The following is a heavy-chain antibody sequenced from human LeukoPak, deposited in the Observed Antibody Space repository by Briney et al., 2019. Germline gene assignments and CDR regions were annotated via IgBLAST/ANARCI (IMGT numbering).Heavy chain of an antibody. D-gene: IGHD2-2*01. V-gene: IGHV3-7*02. CDR2: IKQDGSEK. J-gene: IGHJ4*02. Sequence: GGSLRLSCAASGFTFSNYWMIWVRQAPGKGLEWVGNIKQDGSEKRCADSVRGRFSISRDNAQTSLYLQMNSLRVEDTAIYYCARNYASDYWGQGTLVTVSS. CDR1: GFTFSNYW. CDR3: ARNYASDY.